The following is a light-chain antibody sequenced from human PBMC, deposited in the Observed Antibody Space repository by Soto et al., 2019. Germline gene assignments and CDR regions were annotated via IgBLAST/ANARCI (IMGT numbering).Light chain of an antibody. CDR2: EGS. CDR1: ISDVGSSGP. CDR3: CSYVGARTYV. V-gene: IGLV2-23*01. J-gene: IGLJ1*01. Sequence: ALTHPASVSGSPGQSITISCSGSISDVGSSGPVSWYQHHPGQVPKLIIYEGSRRPSGVSSRFSGSKTGNTASLTITGLQAEDEANYYCCSYVGARTYVFGTGTKVTVL.